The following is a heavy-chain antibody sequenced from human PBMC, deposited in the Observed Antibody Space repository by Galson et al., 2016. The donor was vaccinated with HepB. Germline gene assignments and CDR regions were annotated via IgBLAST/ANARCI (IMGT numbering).Heavy chain of an antibody. Sequence: SLRLSCAASGFTFNNYDMHWFRQAPGKGLEWVSYITRSGGTTLYTDSVKGRFTISRDNAKNSLYLQMNSLRDEDTAVCYCARDVRGSEDYWGQGTLVTVSS. CDR1: GFTFNNYD. CDR3: ARDVRGSEDY. J-gene: IGHJ4*02. V-gene: IGHV3-48*02. CDR2: ITRSGGTT. D-gene: IGHD1-26*01.